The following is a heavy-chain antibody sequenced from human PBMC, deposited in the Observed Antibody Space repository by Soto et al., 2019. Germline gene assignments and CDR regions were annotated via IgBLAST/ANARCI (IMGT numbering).Heavy chain of an antibody. CDR2: ISSSSSST. CDR1: GFIFRDVY. D-gene: IGHD3-3*01. Sequence: PGGSLRLSWAASGFIFRDVYMSWIRQVPGKGLEWLSTISSSSSSTDYADSVKGRFTISRDNAKKSLYLQMSSLRGEDTAVYYCGRDRGGGTIYGGHYGMDVWGQGTTVTISS. V-gene: IGHV3-11*06. CDR3: GRDRGGGTIYGGHYGMDV. J-gene: IGHJ6*02.